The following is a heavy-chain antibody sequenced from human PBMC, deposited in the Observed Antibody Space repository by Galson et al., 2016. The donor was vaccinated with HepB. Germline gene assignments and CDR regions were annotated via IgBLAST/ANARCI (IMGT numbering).Heavy chain of an antibody. V-gene: IGHV3-30-3*01. CDR2: ISYDGGNK. J-gene: IGHJ4*02. CDR3: ARRVDRRRDFDY. CDR1: GFPFSVYS. Sequence: SLRLSCAASGFPFSVYSMHWVRQAPGKGLEWLAVISYDGGNKYYADSVKGRFTISKDNSKNMLYLHMNSLRTEDTALYFCARRVDRRRDFDYWGQGTLVIVSS.